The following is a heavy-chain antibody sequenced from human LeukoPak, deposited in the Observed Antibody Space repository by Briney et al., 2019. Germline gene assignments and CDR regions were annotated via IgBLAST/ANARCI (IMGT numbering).Heavy chain of an antibody. CDR3: ARGPAKVFGVVIAWFDP. V-gene: IGHV4-30-4*08. D-gene: IGHD3-3*01. J-gene: IGHJ5*02. Sequence: SQTLSLTCTVSGGSISSGDYYWSWIRQPPGKGLEWIGYIYYSGSTYYNPSLKSRVTISVDTSKNQFPLKLSSVTAADTAVYYCARGPAKVFGVVIAWFDPWGQGTLVTVSS. CDR1: GGSISSGDYY. CDR2: IYYSGST.